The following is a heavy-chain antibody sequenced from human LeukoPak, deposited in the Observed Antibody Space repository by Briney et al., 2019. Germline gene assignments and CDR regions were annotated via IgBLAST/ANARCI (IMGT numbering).Heavy chain of an antibody. J-gene: IGHJ4*02. V-gene: IGHV1-2*02. CDR1: GYTFTGYY. D-gene: IGHD5-24*01. Sequence: ASVKVSCKASGYTFTGYYMHWVRQAPGQGLEWMGWINPNSGCTNYAQKFQGRVTMTRDTSISTAYMELSRLRSDDTAVYYCARVQSRDGYKPLGYWGQGTLVTVSS. CDR3: ARVQSRDGYKPLGY. CDR2: INPNSGCT.